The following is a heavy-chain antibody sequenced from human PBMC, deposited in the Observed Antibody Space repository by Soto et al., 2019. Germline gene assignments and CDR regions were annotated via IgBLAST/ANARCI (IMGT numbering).Heavy chain of an antibody. CDR1: GGSISSYY. Sequence: QVQLQESGPGLVKPSETLSLTCTVSGGSISSYYWSWIRQPPGKGLEWIGYIYYSGSTNYNPSLKSRVTISVDTSKNQFSLKLSSVTAADTAVYYCATGGASSGWNDWYFDLWGRGTLVTVSS. D-gene: IGHD6-19*01. J-gene: IGHJ2*01. CDR2: IYYSGST. CDR3: ATGGASSGWNDWYFDL. V-gene: IGHV4-59*08.